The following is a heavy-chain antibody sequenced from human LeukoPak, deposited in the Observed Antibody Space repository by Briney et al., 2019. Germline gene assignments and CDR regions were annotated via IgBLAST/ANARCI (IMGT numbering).Heavy chain of an antibody. CDR3: AARRIVATKSYYFDY. V-gene: IGHV1-2*02. CDR1: GYTFTGYY. J-gene: IGHJ4*02. D-gene: IGHD5-12*01. CDR2: INPNSGGT. Sequence: ASVKVSCKASGYTFTGYYMHWVRQAPGQGLEWMGWINPNSGGTNYAQKFQGRVTMTRDTSISTAYMELSSLRSEDTAVYYCAARRIVATKSYYFDYWGQGTLVTVSS.